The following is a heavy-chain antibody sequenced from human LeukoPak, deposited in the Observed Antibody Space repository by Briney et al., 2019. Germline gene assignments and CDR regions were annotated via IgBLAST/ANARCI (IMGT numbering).Heavy chain of an antibody. CDR3: AREDVVLVDAVRYYYYGMDV. Sequence: ASVKVSCKASGYNFISYYMHWVRQALGQGLEWMGIINPSGGSTSYAQKFRDRVTMTRDASTSTVYMELSSLKSEDTAVYYCAREDVVLVDAVRYYYYGMDVWGQGTTVTVSS. V-gene: IGHV1-46*01. J-gene: IGHJ6*02. CDR1: GYNFISYY. CDR2: INPSGGST. D-gene: IGHD2-8*01.